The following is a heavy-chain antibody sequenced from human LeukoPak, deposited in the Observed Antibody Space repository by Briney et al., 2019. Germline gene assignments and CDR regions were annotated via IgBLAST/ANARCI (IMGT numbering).Heavy chain of an antibody. Sequence: SETLFLTCTVSGGSISSSSYYWGWIRQPPGKGLEWIGSIYYSGSTYYNPSLKSRVTISVDTSKNQFSLKLSSVTAADTAVYYCARDQRSGWYYDAGYYFDYWGQGTLVTVSS. CDR3: ARDQRSGWYYDAGYYFDY. J-gene: IGHJ4*02. V-gene: IGHV4-39*07. CDR2: IYYSGST. D-gene: IGHD6-19*01. CDR1: GGSISSSSYY.